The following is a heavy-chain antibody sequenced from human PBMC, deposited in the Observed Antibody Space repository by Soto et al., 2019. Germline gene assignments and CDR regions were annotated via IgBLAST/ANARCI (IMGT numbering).Heavy chain of an antibody. V-gene: IGHV3-66*01. CDR2: IYSGGST. Sequence: GRSLRLSCAASGFTVSSNCMSWVRQAPGQGLEWVSVIYSGGSTYYADSVKGRFTISRDNSKNTLYLQMNSLRAEDTAVYYCAREHVNGWPNLEFWGQGALVTVSS. D-gene: IGHD1-1*01. CDR1: GFTVSSNC. J-gene: IGHJ1*01. CDR3: AREHVNGWPNLEF.